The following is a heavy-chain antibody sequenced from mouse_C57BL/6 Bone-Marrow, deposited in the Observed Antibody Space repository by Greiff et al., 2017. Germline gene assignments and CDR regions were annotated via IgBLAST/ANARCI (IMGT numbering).Heavy chain of an antibody. V-gene: IGHV5-6*01. D-gene: IGHD2-1*01. J-gene: IGHJ4*01. CDR1: GFTFSSYG. Sequence: EVKLVESGGDLVKPGGSLKLSCAASGFTFSSYGMSWVRQTPDKRLEWVATISSGGSYTYYPDSVKGRFTISRDNAKNTLYLQMSSLKSEDTAMYYCARLYPHYYAMDYWGQGTSVTVAS. CDR2: ISSGGSYT. CDR3: ARLYPHYYAMDY.